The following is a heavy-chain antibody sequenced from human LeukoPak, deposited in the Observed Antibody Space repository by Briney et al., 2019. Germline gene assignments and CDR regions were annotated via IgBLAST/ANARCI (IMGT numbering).Heavy chain of an antibody. J-gene: IGHJ5*02. Sequence: TETLSLTCTVSGGSISGYYWSWIRQPPGKGLEWIGYIYYSGTTNYNPSLRSRVTISVDTSKNQFSLRLSSVTATDTAVYYCARLHSSRAEEFDPWGQGTLVTVSS. CDR2: IYYSGTT. V-gene: IGHV4-59*01. CDR1: GGSISGYY. CDR3: ARLHSSRAEEFDP.